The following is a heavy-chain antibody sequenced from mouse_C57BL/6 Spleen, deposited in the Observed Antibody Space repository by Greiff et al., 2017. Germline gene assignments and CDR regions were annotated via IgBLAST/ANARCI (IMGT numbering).Heavy chain of an antibody. D-gene: IGHD2-1*01. CDR3: ARGHYYGNFYFDY. J-gene: IGHJ2*01. CDR1: GYAFSSYW. Sequence: VQLQQSGAELVKPGASVKISCKASGYAFSSYWMNWVKQRPGKGLEWIGQIYPGAGDTNHNGTFKGKATLTADKSSSTAYMQLSSLTSEDSAVYYCARGHYYGNFYFDYWGQGTTRTVSS. CDR2: IYPGAGDT. V-gene: IGHV1-80*01.